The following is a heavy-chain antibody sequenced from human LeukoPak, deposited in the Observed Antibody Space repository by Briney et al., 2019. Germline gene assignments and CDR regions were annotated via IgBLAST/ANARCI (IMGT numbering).Heavy chain of an antibody. Sequence: GRSLRLSCATSGFTFSNFGMNWVRQAPGKGRQWVAFISYDGKDKYYSDSVKGRITISRDNSKSTLYVQMDSLRNEDTAVYYCAKARGSGFQRGDAFDMWGQGTRVTVSS. CDR3: AKARGSGFQRGDAFDM. CDR1: GFTFSNFG. D-gene: IGHD1-26*01. V-gene: IGHV3-30*18. CDR2: ISYDGKDK. J-gene: IGHJ3*02.